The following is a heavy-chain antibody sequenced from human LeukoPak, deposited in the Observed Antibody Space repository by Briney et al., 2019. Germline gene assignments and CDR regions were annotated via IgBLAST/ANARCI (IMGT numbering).Heavy chain of an antibody. J-gene: IGHJ3*02. CDR3: AKDVGGPLADAFAI. CDR1: GFTFRDYA. D-gene: IGHD2-15*01. V-gene: IGHV3-9*03. CDR2: ISCGSSSV. Sequence: QSGGSLRLSCAASGFTFRDYAMYWVRQAPGKGLEWVSCISCGSSSVAYADSVKGRFTISRDNAKNSLYLQMNSLRAEDMALYYCAKDVGGPLADAFAIWGQGTMVTVSS.